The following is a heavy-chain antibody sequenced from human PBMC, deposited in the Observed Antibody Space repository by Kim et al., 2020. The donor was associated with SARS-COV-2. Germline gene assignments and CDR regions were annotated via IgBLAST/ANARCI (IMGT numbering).Heavy chain of an antibody. V-gene: IGHV3-30*18. D-gene: IGHD6-6*01. J-gene: IGHJ5*02. CDR3: AKDSSEYSSSPRGDWFDP. Sequence: GGSLRLSCAASGFTFSSYGMHWVRQAPGKGLEWVAVISYDGSNKYYADSVKGRFTISRDNSKNTLYLQMNSLRAEDTAVYYCAKDSSEYSSSPRGDWFDPWGQGTLVTVSS. CDR2: ISYDGSNK. CDR1: GFTFSSYG.